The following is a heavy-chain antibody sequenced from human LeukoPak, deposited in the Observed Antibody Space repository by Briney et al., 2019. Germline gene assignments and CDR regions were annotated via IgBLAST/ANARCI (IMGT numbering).Heavy chain of an antibody. CDR1: GGSISSSSYY. V-gene: IGHV4-39*07. CDR2: IYYSGST. D-gene: IGHD2-21*02. J-gene: IGHJ4*02. Sequence: RPSETLSLTCTVSGGSISSSSYYWGWIRQPPGKGLEWIGSIYYSGSTYYNPSLKSRVTFSVDTSKNQFSLKLISVTAADTAVYYCARVKGVVTPILDYWGQGTLVTVSS. CDR3: ARVKGVVTPILDY.